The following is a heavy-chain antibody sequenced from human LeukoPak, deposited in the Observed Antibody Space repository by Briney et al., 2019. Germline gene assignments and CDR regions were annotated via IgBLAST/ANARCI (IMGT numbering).Heavy chain of an antibody. CDR3: ARASSIAARPYNWFDP. D-gene: IGHD6-6*01. J-gene: IGHJ5*02. V-gene: IGHV1-69*05. CDR1: GGTFTNYA. Sequence: SVKVSCKASGGTFTNYAISWVRQAPGQGLEWMGGIIPIFGATRFAQKFQGRVTITTDESTSTAYMELSSLRSEDTAVYYCARASSIAARPYNWFDPWGQGTLVTVSS. CDR2: IIPIFGAT.